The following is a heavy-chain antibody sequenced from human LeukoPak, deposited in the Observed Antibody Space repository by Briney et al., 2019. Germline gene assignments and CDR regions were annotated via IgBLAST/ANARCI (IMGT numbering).Heavy chain of an antibody. CDR1: GGSISSYY. CDR3: ARQIPGYYDFWSGYNGDFDY. D-gene: IGHD3-3*01. J-gene: IGHJ4*02. Sequence: SETLSLTCTVSGGSISSYYWSWIRQPPGKGLEWIGSIYHSGSTYYNPSLKSRVTISVDTSKNQFSLKLSSVTAADTGVYYCARQIPGYYDFWSGYNGDFDYWGQGTLVTVSS. CDR2: IYHSGST. V-gene: IGHV4-59*08.